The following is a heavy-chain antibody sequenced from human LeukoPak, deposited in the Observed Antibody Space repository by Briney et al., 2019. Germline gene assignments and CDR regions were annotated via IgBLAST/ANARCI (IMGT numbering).Heavy chain of an antibody. CDR3: AHKGGSATFDI. D-gene: IGHD1-26*01. CDR1: GFSLSTNGMC. V-gene: IGHV2-5*08. Sequence: SGPTLVNPTQTLTLTCTFSGFSLSTNGMCVSWIRQPPGKALEWLALIYWDDDKCYSPSLKSRLTITKDTSKNQVVLIMTNMNPVDTATYYCAHKGGSATFDIWGQGTMVTVSS. J-gene: IGHJ3*02. CDR2: IYWDDDK.